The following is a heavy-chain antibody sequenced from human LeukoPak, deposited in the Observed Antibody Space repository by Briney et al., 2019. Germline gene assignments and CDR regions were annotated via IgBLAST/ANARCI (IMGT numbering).Heavy chain of an antibody. V-gene: IGHV4-39*01. CDR3: ARSHDYSNRGPDY. D-gene: IGHD4-11*01. Sequence: SETLSLTCTVSGGSISSISYYWGWIRQPPGRGLEWIGSIYYSGSTYYNPSLKSRVTISVDTSKNQFSLKLSSVTAADTAVYYCARSHDYSNRGPDYWGQGTLVTVSS. J-gene: IGHJ4*02. CDR1: GGSISSISYY. CDR2: IYYSGST.